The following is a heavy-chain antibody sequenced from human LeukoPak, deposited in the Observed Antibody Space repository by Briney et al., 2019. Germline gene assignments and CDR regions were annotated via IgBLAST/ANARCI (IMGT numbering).Heavy chain of an antibody. CDR3: ARGGLVRVSIDSLIAFDF. J-gene: IGHJ3*01. D-gene: IGHD3/OR15-3a*01. CDR1: GDSVSRKSAG. V-gene: IGHV6-1*01. CDR2: IYYRSTWYS. Sequence: SQTLSLTCAISGDSVSRKSAGWNWIRQSPSRGLEWLGRIYYRSTWYSDFLTSRITISPDTYKNQFSLHLDSVTAEDTAVYYCARGGLVRVSIDSLIAFDFWGQGTVVTVSS.